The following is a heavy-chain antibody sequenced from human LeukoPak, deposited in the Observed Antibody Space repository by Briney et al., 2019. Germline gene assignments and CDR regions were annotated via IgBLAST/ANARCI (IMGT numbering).Heavy chain of an antibody. CDR3: AKDRAFSSYYRGMDV. D-gene: IGHD3-22*01. CDR1: GGSISSHY. J-gene: IGHJ6*02. V-gene: IGHV3-23*01. Sequence: ETLSLTCTVSGGSISSHYWSWIRQPPGKGLEWVSAISGSGGSTYYADSVKGRFTISRDNSKNTLYLQMNSLRAEDTAVYYCAKDRAFSSYYRGMDVWGQGTTVTVSS. CDR2: ISGSGGST.